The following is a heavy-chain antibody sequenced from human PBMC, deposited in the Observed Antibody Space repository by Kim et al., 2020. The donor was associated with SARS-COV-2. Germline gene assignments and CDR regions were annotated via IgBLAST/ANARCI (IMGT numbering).Heavy chain of an antibody. Sequence: NPSLNGRVTISVDTSKNQFSLKLSSVTAADTAVYYCAREMAAPHYYFDCWGQGTLVTVSS. J-gene: IGHJ4*02. V-gene: IGHV4-59*01. CDR3: AREMAAPHYYFDC. D-gene: IGHD2-8*01.